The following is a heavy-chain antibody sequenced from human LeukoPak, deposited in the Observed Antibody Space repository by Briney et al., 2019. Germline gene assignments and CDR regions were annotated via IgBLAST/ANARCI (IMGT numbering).Heavy chain of an antibody. V-gene: IGHV3-30-3*01. Sequence: GGSLRLSCAASGFTFSSYAMHWVRQAPGKGLEWVAVISYDGSNKYYADSVKGRFTISRDNSKNTLYLQMNSLRAEDTAVYYCAREGVVTPVPHYFDYWGQGTLVTVSS. CDR1: GFTFSSYA. J-gene: IGHJ4*02. D-gene: IGHD4-23*01. CDR2: ISYDGSNK. CDR3: AREGVVTPVPHYFDY.